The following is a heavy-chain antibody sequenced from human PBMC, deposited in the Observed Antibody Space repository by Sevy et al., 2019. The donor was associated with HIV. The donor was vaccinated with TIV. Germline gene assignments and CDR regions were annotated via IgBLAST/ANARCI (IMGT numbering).Heavy chain of an antibody. CDR1: GFTFSSYA. Sequence: GGSLRLSCAASGFTFSSYAMSWVRQAPGKGLEWVSAISGSGGSTDYADSVKGRLTISRDNSKNTLYLQMNSLRGEDRAVYYCGGDYYGSGNYYNPFDYWGQGTLVTVSS. CDR3: GGDYYGSGNYYNPFDY. V-gene: IGHV3-23*01. CDR2: ISGSGGST. J-gene: IGHJ4*02. D-gene: IGHD3-10*01.